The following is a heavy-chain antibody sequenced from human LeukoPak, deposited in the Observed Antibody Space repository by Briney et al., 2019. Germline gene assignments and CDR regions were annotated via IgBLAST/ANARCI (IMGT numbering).Heavy chain of an antibody. V-gene: IGHV3-74*01. CDR3: AKDRRGSGYDYSVSDY. Sequence: GGSLRLSCAASGLTFSSHWMHWVRQAPGKGLVWVSRITNDGSSTTYADSVKGRFTISRDSSKNTLYLQMNSLRAEDTAVYYCAKDRRGSGYDYSVSDYWGQGTLVTVSS. D-gene: IGHD5-12*01. J-gene: IGHJ4*02. CDR2: ITNDGSST. CDR1: GLTFSSHW.